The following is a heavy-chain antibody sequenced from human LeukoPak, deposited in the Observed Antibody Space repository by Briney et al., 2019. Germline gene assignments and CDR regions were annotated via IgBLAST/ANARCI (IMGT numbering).Heavy chain of an antibody. V-gene: IGHV5-51*01. Sequence: GESLKISCKGSGYSFTSYWIGWVRQMPGKGLEWMGIIYPGDSDTRYSPSFQGQVTISADKSISTAYLQWSSLKASDTAMYYCATPGLEDTTRAPWYYYGMDVWGQGTTVTVSS. CDR1: GYSFTSYW. CDR2: IYPGDSDT. J-gene: IGHJ6*02. CDR3: ATPGLEDTTRAPWYYYGMDV. D-gene: IGHD3-16*01.